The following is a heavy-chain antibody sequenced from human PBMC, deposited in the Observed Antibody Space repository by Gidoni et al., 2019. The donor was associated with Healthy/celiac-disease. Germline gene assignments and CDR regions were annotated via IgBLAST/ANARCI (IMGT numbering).Heavy chain of an antibody. Sequence: EVQLVEPGGGVVQPGGSLRLSCAASGVNLRSCDMHWVRQATGKGLEWVSAIGTAGDTYYPGSVKGRFTISRENAKNSLYLQMNSLRAGDTAVYYCARAWYCSGGSCPLDYWGQGTLVTVSS. CDR3: ARAWYCSGGSCPLDY. CDR1: GVNLRSCD. D-gene: IGHD2-15*01. V-gene: IGHV3-13*01. J-gene: IGHJ4*02. CDR2: IGTAGDT.